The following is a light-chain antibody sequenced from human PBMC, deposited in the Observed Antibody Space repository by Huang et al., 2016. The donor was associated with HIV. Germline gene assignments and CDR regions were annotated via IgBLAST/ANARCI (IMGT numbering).Light chain of an antibody. CDR2: LGS. CDR1: QSLLHSNGYTY. V-gene: IGKV2-28*01. CDR3: MQALQGLV. Sequence: DIVMTQSPLSLPVTPGEPASISCRSSQSLLHSNGYTYLDWYLQKPGQSPQLLIYLGSHRASGVPDRLSGRESGTDFTLKISRVEAEDVGVYDCMQALQGLVFGPGTTVDIK. J-gene: IGKJ3*01.